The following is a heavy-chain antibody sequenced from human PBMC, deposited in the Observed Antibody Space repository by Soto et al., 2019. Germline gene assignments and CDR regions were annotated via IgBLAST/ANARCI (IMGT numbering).Heavy chain of an antibody. J-gene: IGHJ4*02. Sequence: PSETLSLTCTVSGGSISSSSYYWGWIRQPPGKGLEWIGSIYYSGSTYYNPSLKSRVTISVDTSKNQFSLKLSSETAADTAVYYCARRITIFGVATFDYWGQGTLVTVSS. V-gene: IGHV4-39*01. CDR1: GGSISSSSYY. CDR3: ARRITIFGVATFDY. D-gene: IGHD3-3*01. CDR2: IYYSGST.